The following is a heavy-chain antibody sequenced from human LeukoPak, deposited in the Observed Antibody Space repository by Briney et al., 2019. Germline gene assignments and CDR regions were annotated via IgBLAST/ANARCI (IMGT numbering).Heavy chain of an antibody. CDR2: IYFSGNT. D-gene: IGHD5-12*01. CDR3: ARGATPFDY. V-gene: IGHV4-59*08. Sequence: SETLSLTCAVSGASISSYYWSWIRQPPGKGLEWIGYIYFSGNTNYNPSLKSRVTISVDTSKNQFSLKLSSVTAADTAVYYCARGATPFDYWGQGTLVTVCS. CDR1: GASISSYY. J-gene: IGHJ4*02.